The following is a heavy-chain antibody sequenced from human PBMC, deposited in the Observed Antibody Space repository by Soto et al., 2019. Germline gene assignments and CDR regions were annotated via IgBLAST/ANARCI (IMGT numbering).Heavy chain of an antibody. CDR2: INHSGST. CDR3: ARHGRGNDVVKYYYYAMDV. D-gene: IGHD2-15*01. J-gene: IGHJ6*02. V-gene: IGHV4-34*01. Sequence: SETLSLTCAVYGGSFSGYYWSWIRQPPGKGLEWIGEINHSGSTNYNPSLKSRVTISVDTSKNQFSLRLSSVTAADTAAYYCARHGRGNDVVKYYYYAMDVWGQGTTVTVSS. CDR1: GGSFSGYY.